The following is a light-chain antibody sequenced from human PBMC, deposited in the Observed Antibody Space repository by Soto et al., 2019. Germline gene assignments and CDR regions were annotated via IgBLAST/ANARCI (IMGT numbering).Light chain of an antibody. J-gene: IGKJ1*01. CDR2: QIS. CDR3: MQFAHFPRT. CDR1: QSLVYSDGNTY. Sequence: DVVLTQTPLSSPVTLGQPASISCRSSQSLVYSDGNTYLSWLQQRPGQPPRLLIYQISNRFPGVPDRFSGSGAGTDFKLKISRVEAEDVGVYYCMQFAHFPRTFGQGTKVEI. V-gene: IGKV2-24*01.